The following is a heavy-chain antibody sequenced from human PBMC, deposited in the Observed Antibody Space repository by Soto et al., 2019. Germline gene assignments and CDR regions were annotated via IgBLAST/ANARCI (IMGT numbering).Heavy chain of an antibody. Sequence: SETLSLTCTVSGGSISSSSYYWGWIRQPPGKGLEWIGSIYYSGSTYYNPSLKSRVTISVDTSKNQFSLKLSSVTAADTAVYYCARGHLRGIDAFDIWGQGTMVTVSS. CDR3: ARGHLRGIDAFDI. D-gene: IGHD4-17*01. CDR2: IYYSGST. CDR1: GGSISSSSYY. V-gene: IGHV4-39*01. J-gene: IGHJ3*02.